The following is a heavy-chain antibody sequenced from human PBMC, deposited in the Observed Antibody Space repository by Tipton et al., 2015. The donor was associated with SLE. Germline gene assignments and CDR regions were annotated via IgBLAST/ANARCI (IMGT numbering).Heavy chain of an antibody. CDR2: IHYSGRT. D-gene: IGHD5-12*01. CDR3: ARLGLPPDNWFDP. J-gene: IGHJ5*02. Sequence: TLSLTCTVSGGSISSGSYNWGWIRQPPGKGLEWIGSIHYSGRTNYNPSLKSRITKSVDTSKNQFSLKLSSVTAADTAVYYCARLGLPPDNWFDPWGQGSLVTVSS. V-gene: IGHV4-39*07. CDR1: GGSISSGSYN.